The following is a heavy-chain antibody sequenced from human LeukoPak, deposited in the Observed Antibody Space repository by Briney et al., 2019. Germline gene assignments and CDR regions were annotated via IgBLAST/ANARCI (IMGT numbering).Heavy chain of an antibody. V-gene: IGHV4-39*01. CDR2: IYYSGST. D-gene: IGHD5-24*01. Sequence: PSETLSLTCTVSGGSISSSSYYWGWIRQPPGKGLEWIGSIYYSGSTYYNPSLKSRVTISVDTSKNRFSLKLSSVTAADTAVYYCARQRSSLNWFDPWGQGTLVTVSS. CDR3: ARQRSSLNWFDP. J-gene: IGHJ5*02. CDR1: GGSISSSSYY.